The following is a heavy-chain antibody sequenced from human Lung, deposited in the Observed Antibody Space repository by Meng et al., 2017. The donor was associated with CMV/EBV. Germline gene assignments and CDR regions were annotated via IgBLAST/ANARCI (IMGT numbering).Heavy chain of an antibody. J-gene: IGHJ6*02. D-gene: IGHD6-13*01. CDR1: GGSISSSSYY. Sequence: LXCTVSGGSISSSSYYWGWIRQPPGKGLEWIGSIYYSGSTYYSPSLKSRVTISVDTSKNQFSLKLSSVTSADTAVYYCARHFGDWQQPYYYYYGMEVWXQGTXVTVSS. CDR3: ARHFGDWQQPYYYYYGMEV. CDR2: IYYSGST. V-gene: IGHV4-39*01.